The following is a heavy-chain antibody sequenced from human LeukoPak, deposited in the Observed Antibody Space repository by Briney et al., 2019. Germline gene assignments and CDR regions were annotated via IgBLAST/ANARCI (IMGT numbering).Heavy chain of an antibody. Sequence: ASVKVSCKASGYTFSGYYIHWVRQTPGQGLEWMGWINPNSGGTNYAQKFQGRVTMTRDTSISTAYMELSRLRSDDTAVYYCARVSVGLPTYYDFWSGLLGFDYWGQGTLVTVSS. CDR2: INPNSGGT. V-gene: IGHV1-2*02. CDR3: ARVSVGLPTYYDFWSGLLGFDY. D-gene: IGHD3-3*01. J-gene: IGHJ4*02. CDR1: GYTFSGYY.